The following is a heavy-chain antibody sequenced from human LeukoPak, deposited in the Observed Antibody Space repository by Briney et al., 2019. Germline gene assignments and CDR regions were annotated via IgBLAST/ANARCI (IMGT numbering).Heavy chain of an antibody. J-gene: IGHJ3*02. CDR1: CGSISSYY. V-gene: IGHV4-59*08. CDR2: IYYSGSS. D-gene: IGHD6-19*01. Sequence: SETLSLTCTVSCGSISSYYWSWIRQPPGKGLEWIGYIYYSGSSNYNPSLKSRVTISVDTSKNQFSLKLSSVTAADTAVYYCASYGYSSGWYRNDAFDIWGQGTMVTVSS. CDR3: ASYGYSSGWYRNDAFDI.